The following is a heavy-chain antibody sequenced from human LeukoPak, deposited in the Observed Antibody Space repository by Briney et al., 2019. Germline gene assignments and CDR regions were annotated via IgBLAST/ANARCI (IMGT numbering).Heavy chain of an antibody. V-gene: IGHV1-8*01. Sequence: GASVKVSCKASGYTFTSYDINWVRQATGQGLEWMGWMNPNSGNTGHAQKFQGRVTMTRNTSISTAYMELSSLRSEDTAVYYCARAITYYDILTGYPIGDYYMDVWGKGTTVTVSS. J-gene: IGHJ6*03. CDR1: GYTFTSYD. CDR2: MNPNSGNT. D-gene: IGHD3-9*01. CDR3: ARAITYYDILTGYPIGDYYMDV.